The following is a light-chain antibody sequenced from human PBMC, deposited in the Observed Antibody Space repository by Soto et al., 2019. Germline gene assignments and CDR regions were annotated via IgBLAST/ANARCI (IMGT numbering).Light chain of an antibody. CDR2: SNN. V-gene: IGLV1-44*01. CDR1: SSNIGSNT. J-gene: IGLJ2*01. CDR3: AAWDDSLSGVV. Sequence: QSVLTQPPSASGTPGQRVTISCSGSSSNIGSNTVNWYQQLPGTAPKLLIYSNNQRPSGVPDRFSGSKSGTSASLAISGLQSEDEADYYCAAWDDSLSGVVFGGGTRPTV.